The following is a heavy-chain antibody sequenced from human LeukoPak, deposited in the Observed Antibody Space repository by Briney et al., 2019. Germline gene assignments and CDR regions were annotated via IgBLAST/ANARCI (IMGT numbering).Heavy chain of an antibody. CDR2: ISSSSSYI. D-gene: IGHD2-2*01. CDR3: ARDRVVVVPAASFDY. Sequence: KTGGSLRLSCAASGFTFSSYWMHWVRQAPGKGLEWVSSISSSSSYIYYADSVKGRFTISRDNAKNSLYLQMNSLRAEDTAVYYCARDRVVVVPAASFDYWGQGTLVTVSS. V-gene: IGHV3-21*01. CDR1: GFTFSSYW. J-gene: IGHJ4*02.